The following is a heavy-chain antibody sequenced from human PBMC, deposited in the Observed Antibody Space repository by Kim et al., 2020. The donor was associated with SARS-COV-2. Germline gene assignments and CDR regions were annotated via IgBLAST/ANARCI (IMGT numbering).Heavy chain of an antibody. CDR2: IDGSDGTT. D-gene: IGHD2-2*03. V-gene: IGHV3-23*01. CDR3: MKGGWGWIWDH. CDR1: GFTFTGYA. Sequence: GGSLRLSCTTSGFTFTGYAMSWVRQAPGKGLEWVSSIDGSDGTTYYVGSVKGRFTISRDNSKNTLYLQMSNLRADDTAVYYCMKGGWGWIWDHWGQGTLVTVSS. J-gene: IGHJ4*02.